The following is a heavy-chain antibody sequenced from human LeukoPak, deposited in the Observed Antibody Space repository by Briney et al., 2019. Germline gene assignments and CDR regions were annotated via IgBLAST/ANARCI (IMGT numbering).Heavy chain of an antibody. Sequence: GESLKISCKASGYTFTSYWISWVRQMPGKGLEWMGIIFPDDSDTTYSPSLRGQVTISADKSINTDYLPWSSLKASDNGLYYCARRAGYYGSSGYYSFDSWGQGTLVTVSS. D-gene: IGHD3-22*01. CDR3: ARRAGYYGSSGYYSFDS. CDR1: GYTFTSYW. J-gene: IGHJ4*02. CDR2: IFPDDSDT. V-gene: IGHV5-51*01.